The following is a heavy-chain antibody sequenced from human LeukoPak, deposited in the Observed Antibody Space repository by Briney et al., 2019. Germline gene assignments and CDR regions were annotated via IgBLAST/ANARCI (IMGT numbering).Heavy chain of an antibody. D-gene: IGHD3-10*01. J-gene: IGHJ4*02. CDR1: GFTLSSYS. Sequence: GGSLRLSCAASGFTLSSYSMNWVRQAPGKGLEWVSSISSSSNYIYYADSVKGRFTISRDNAKNSLDLQMNSLRVEDTAVYYCARVNYGSGSYYLGYWGQGTLVTVSS. CDR3: ARVNYGSGSYYLGY. V-gene: IGHV3-21*01. CDR2: ISSSSNYI.